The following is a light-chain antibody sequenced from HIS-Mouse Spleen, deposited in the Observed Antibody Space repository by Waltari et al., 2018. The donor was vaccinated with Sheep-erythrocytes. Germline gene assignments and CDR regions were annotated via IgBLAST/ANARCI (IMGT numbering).Light chain of an antibody. V-gene: IGLV3-1*01. J-gene: IGLJ2*01. CDR3: QAWDSSHVV. CDR2: QDS. CDR1: TLGAKY. Sequence: SYELTQPPSVSVSPGQTASITCSGATLGAKYACWYQQKPGQSPVLVIYQDSKRPSGIPERFSGSNSGNTATLTISGTQAMDEADYYCQAWDSSHVVFGGGTKLTVL.